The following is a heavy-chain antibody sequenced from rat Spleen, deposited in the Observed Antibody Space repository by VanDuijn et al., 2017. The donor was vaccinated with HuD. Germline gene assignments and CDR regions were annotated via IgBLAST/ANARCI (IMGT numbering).Heavy chain of an antibody. Sequence: EVQLVESDGGLVQPGRSLKLSCVASGFTFNNYWMTWIRQAPGKGLEWVASITNTGGSTYYPDSVKGRFTISRDNAKSTLYLQMNSLRSEDTATYYCTRVGEGMDYYYVMDAWGQGASVTVSS. J-gene: IGHJ4*01. CDR3: TRVGEGMDYYYVMDA. CDR1: GFTFNNYW. D-gene: IGHD1-11*01. V-gene: IGHV5-31*01. CDR2: ITNTGGST.